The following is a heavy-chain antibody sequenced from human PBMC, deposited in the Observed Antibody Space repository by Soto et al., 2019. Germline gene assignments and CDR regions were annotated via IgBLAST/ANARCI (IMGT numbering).Heavy chain of an antibody. CDR3: ARTYYYGSGSYYNRYYYYGMDV. CDR1: GGSISSGGYY. V-gene: IGHV4-31*03. J-gene: IGHJ6*02. CDR2: IYYSGST. D-gene: IGHD3-10*01. Sequence: SETLSLTCTVSGGSISSGGYYWSWIRQHPGKGLEWIGYIYYSGSTYYNPSLKSRVTISVDTSKNQFSLKLSSVTAADTAVYYCARTYYYGSGSYYNRYYYYGMDVWGQGTTVTAP.